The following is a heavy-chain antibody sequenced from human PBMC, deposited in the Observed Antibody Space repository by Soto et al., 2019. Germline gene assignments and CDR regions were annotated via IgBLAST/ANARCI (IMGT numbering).Heavy chain of an antibody. CDR2: IIPMLGIA. CDR1: GGTFSSYT. CDR3: ANRGYSYGFVIY. Sequence: QVQLVQSGAEVKKPGSSVKVSCKASGGTFSSYTFSWVRQAPGQGLEWMGRIIPMLGIANYAQKFQGRVTIPAAXSTSTAYMELSSLRSEDTAVYYCANRGYSYGFVIYWGQGTLVTVSS. J-gene: IGHJ4*02. D-gene: IGHD5-18*01. V-gene: IGHV1-69*02.